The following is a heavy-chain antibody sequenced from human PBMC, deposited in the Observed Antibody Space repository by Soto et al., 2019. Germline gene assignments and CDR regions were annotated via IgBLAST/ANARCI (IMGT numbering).Heavy chain of an antibody. CDR3: NSYPDFWGGHTPL. CDR2: INPSGGST. V-gene: IGHV1-46*01. D-gene: IGHD3-3*01. CDR1: GYTFTSYY. J-gene: IGHJ4*02. Sequence: VASVKVSCKASGYTFTSYYMHWVRQAPGQGLEWMGIINPSGGSTSYAQKFQGRFTVSRDDSKNTQYLQMNSLKMEDTAVYYCNSYPDFWGGHTPLWGQGTLVTVSS.